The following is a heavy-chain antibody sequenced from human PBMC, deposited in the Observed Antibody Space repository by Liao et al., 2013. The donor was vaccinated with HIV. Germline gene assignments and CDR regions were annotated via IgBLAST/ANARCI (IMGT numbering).Heavy chain of an antibody. D-gene: IGHD3-16*02. J-gene: IGHJ4*02. CDR3: AGGWRGELSEPLDY. CDR1: NGSISGYY. CDR2: IYTSGST. V-gene: IGHV4-4*07. Sequence: QVQLQESGPGLVKPSETLSLSCTVSNGSISGYYWGWIRQPAGKGLEWIGHIYTSGSTNYNPSLKSRVTISVDTSKNQFSLKLSSVTAADTAVYYCAGGWRGELSEPLDYWGQGTLVTVSS.